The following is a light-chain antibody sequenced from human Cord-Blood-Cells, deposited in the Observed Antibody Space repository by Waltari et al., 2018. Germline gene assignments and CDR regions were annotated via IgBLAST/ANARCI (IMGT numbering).Light chain of an antibody. CDR3: SSYAGSNNLV. V-gene: IGLV2-8*01. CDR1: SSDVGGYNY. CDR2: EVS. J-gene: IGLJ3*02. Sequence: QSALTQPPSASGSPGQSVTISCTGTSSDVGGYNYVSWYQQHPGKAPKLMIDEVSKRPSGVTDRFSGSKSGNTASLTVSGLQAEDEADYYCSSYAGSNNLVFGGGTKLTVL.